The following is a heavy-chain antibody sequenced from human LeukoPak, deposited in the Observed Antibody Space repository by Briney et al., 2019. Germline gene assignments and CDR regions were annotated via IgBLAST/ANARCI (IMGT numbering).Heavy chain of an antibody. V-gene: IGHV1-46*01. CDR1: GYTFIDYY. J-gene: IGHJ5*02. D-gene: IGHD6-6*01. CDR3: ARDNSYRDSSWWFDP. CDR2: INPSGSRT. Sequence: ASVKVSCKASGYTFIDYYMHWVRQAPGRGLEWVGLINPSGSRTICAQKFQGRVTMTRDTSTSTDYMELSSLTSEDTAVYYCARDNSYRDSSWWFDPWGQGTLVTVSS.